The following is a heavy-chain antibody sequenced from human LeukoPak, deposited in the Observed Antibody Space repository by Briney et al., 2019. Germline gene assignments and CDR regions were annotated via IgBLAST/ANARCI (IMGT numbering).Heavy chain of an antibody. D-gene: IGHD6-6*01. CDR1: GFTFSTYA. CDR2: ISSDGADK. CDR3: AKGNIAARQDIMDV. Sequence: PGGSLRLSCAASGFTFSTYAMHWVRQAPGRGLEWVAVISSDGADKYHAESGKGRFTISRDNSKNTLYLQMNSLRVEDTAVYYCAKGNIAARQDIMDVWGQGTTVTVSS. J-gene: IGHJ6*02. V-gene: IGHV3-30*04.